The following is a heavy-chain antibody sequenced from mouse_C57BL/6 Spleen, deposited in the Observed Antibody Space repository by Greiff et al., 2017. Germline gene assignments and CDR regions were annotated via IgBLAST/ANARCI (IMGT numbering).Heavy chain of an antibody. D-gene: IGHD1-1*01. CDR1: GYTFTDYN. CDR3: ARVLRRFYAMDY. V-gene: IGHV1-18*01. J-gene: IGHJ4*01. CDR2: INPNNGGT. Sequence: EVQLQQSGPELVKPGASVKIPCKASGYTFTDYNMDWVKQSHGKSLEWIGDINPNNGGTIYNQKFKGKATLTVDKSSSTAYMELRSLTSEDTAVYYCARVLRRFYAMDYWGQGTSVTVSS.